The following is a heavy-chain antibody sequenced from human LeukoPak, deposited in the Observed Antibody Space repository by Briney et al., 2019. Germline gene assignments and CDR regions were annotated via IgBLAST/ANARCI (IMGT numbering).Heavy chain of an antibody. CDR1: GGSISSSSYY. D-gene: IGHD6-13*01. CDR2: IYYSGST. Sequence: SETLSLTCTVSGGSISSSSYYWGWIRQPPGKGLEWIGSIYYSGSTYYNPSLKSRVTISVDTSKNQFSLKLSSVTAADTAVYYCARGGQQLVPDDYYYFDYWGQGTLSPSPQ. CDR3: ARGGQQLVPDDYYYFDY. J-gene: IGHJ4*02. V-gene: IGHV4-39*01.